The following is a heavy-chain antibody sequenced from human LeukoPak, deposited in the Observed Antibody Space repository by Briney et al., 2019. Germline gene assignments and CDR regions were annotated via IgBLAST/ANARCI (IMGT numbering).Heavy chain of an antibody. D-gene: IGHD5-18*01. J-gene: IGHJ4*02. CDR2: INTKTGAT. V-gene: IGHV1-2*02. CDR3: ARPITKYTAVVWDY. Sequence: GASVKVSCKACGYKLTDNWIHWVRQAPGQGLKWMGWINTKTGATNIAQQFQGRVRMTRDTSIGTAYMELSSLTSDDTAIYYCARPITKYTAVVWDYWGQGTLVTVSS. CDR1: GYKLTDNW.